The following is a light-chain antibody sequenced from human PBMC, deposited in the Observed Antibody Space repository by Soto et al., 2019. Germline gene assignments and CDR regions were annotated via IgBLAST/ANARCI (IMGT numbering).Light chain of an antibody. J-gene: IGKJ1*01. CDR1: QSLVYSDGKID. CDR3: RQETHWPWT. Sequence: DVVMTQSPPSLPVTLGQPASISCRSSQSLVYSDGKIDLDWFHQRPGKSPRRLLYKVSNRDSGVPERFGGSGSGTDFTLEISRVEAEDLEVYYCRQETHWPWTFGQGTKVQSK. V-gene: IGKV2-30*01. CDR2: KVS.